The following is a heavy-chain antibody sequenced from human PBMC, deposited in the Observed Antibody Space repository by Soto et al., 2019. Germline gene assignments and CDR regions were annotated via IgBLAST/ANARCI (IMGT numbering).Heavy chain of an antibody. J-gene: IGHJ4*01. CDR2: VKSKNDGGTT. Sequence: PGGSLRLSCAASGFTFSNAWINWVRQTPGRGLEWVGRVKSKNDGGTTDFAAPVKGRFAISRDDSKNMVYLEMNSLQTEDTALYYCTTDSYLTTITLRFDYWGHGTLVNVS. D-gene: IGHD3-22*01. CDR3: TTDSYLTTITLRFDY. V-gene: IGHV3-15*07. CDR1: GFTFSNAW.